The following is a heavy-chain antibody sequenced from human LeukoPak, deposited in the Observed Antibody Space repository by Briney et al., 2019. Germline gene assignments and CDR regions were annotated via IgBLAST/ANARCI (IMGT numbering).Heavy chain of an antibody. D-gene: IGHD3-22*01. V-gene: IGHV5-51*01. Sequence: GESLKISCKGSGYSFTSYWIGWVRQIPGKGLEWMGIIYPGDSDTRYSPSFQGQVTISADKSISTAYLQWSSLKASDTAMYYCARSCYDSSGYYRPNWFVPWGQGTLVTVSS. CDR3: ARSCYDSSGYYRPNWFVP. CDR1: GYSFTSYW. J-gene: IGHJ5*02. CDR2: IYPGDSDT.